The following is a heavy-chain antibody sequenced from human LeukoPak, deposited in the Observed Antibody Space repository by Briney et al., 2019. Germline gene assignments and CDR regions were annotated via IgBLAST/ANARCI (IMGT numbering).Heavy chain of an antibody. J-gene: IGHJ4*02. CDR1: GYTFTGYY. CDR2: INPNSGGT. CDR3: ARHVFHMVRTYHFDY. D-gene: IGHD4/OR15-4a*01. V-gene: IGHV1-2*04. Sequence: ASVKVSCKASGYTFTGYYMHWVRQAPGQGLEWMGWINPNSGGTNYAQKFQGWVTMTRDTSISTAYLQWNSLKASDTAMYYCARHVFHMVRTYHFDYWGQGTLVTVSS.